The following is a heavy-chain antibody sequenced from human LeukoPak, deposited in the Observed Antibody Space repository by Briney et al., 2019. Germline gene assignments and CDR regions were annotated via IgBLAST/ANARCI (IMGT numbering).Heavy chain of an antibody. Sequence: SVKVSCKASGGTFSSYAISWVRQAPGQGLEWMGGIIPIFGTANYAQKFQGRVTITTDESTSTAYMELSSLRSEDTAVYYCARAVGGGTAAAGNYYYYYMDVWGKGTTVTVSS. V-gene: IGHV1-69*05. CDR2: IIPIFGTA. CDR3: ARAVGGGTAAAGNYYYYYMDV. J-gene: IGHJ6*03. CDR1: GGTFSSYA. D-gene: IGHD6-13*01.